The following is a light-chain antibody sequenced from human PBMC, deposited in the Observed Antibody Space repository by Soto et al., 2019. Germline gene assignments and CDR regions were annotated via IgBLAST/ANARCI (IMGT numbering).Light chain of an antibody. J-gene: IGLJ1*01. CDR2: SNN. CDR1: RSNIGSNG. Sequence: LAQPTPASGTPRAGGTNSFSLSRSNIGSNGVNWYQQLPGTAPKLLIYSNNQRPSGVPDRFSGSKSGTSASLAISGLQSEDEADYYCAAWDDSLMGYVFGTGTKVTVL. CDR3: AAWDDSLMGYV. V-gene: IGLV1-44*01.